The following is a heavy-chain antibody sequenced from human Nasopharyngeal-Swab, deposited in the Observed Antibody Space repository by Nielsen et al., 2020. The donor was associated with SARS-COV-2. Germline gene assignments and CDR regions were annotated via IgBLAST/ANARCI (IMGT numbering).Heavy chain of an antibody. V-gene: IGHV3-21*01. CDR3: ARTAAFCGGDCYSEYFQH. CDR2: ISGSSAYI. J-gene: IGHJ1*01. CDR1: GFTFSTYT. D-gene: IGHD2-21*02. Sequence: GASLIISCAASGFTFSTYTMNWVRQAPGKGLEWVSSISGSSAYIWYADSVKGRFTVSRDNAKNSLYLQMNNLRADDTAIYYCARTAAFCGGDCYSEYFQHWGQGTLVTVSS.